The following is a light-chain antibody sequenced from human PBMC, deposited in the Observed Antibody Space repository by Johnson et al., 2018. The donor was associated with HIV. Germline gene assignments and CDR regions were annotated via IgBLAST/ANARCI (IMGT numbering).Light chain of an antibody. CDR2: ENI. V-gene: IGLV1-51*02. CDR3: VTWDSSLSVLYV. CDR1: SPNIGNNY. Sequence: QSVLTQPPSVSAAPGQKVTISCSGSSPNIGNNYVSWYQQLPGTAPKLLIHENITRPSGIPDRFSGPKSGTSATLGITGLQPRDEADYYCVTWDSSLSVLYVFGTGTKVTVL. J-gene: IGLJ1*01.